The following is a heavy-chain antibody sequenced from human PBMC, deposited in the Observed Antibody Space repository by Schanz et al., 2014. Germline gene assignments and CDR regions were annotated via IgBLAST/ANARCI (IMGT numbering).Heavy chain of an antibody. CDR2: IWYDGSKQ. CDR1: GFPFSSTG. V-gene: IGHV3-30*18. CDR3: AKDLAVAGDY. J-gene: IGHJ4*02. Sequence: QVQLVESGGGVVQPGRSLRLSCAASGFPFSSTGMHWVRQAPGKGPEWVAVIWYDGSKQYLAGSVKGRFSVSRDTSKNTLYLQMNSLRAEDTAVYYCAKDLAVAGDYWGQGTLVTVSS. D-gene: IGHD6-19*01.